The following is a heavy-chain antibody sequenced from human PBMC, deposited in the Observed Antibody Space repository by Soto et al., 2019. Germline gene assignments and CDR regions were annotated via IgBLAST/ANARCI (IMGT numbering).Heavy chain of an antibody. V-gene: IGHV1-18*01. D-gene: IGHD2-21*02. CDR2: INTYSGNT. Sequence: XSVKVSCKPSVYTFSNYALHWVRQAPGQSLEWLGWINTYSGNTNYAQKLQGRVTMTTDTSTSTSYMELRSLRSDDTAVYYCASGSCGGDCYSGLDEWGQGTLVTVSS. CDR3: ASGSCGGDCYSGLDE. CDR1: VYTFSNYA. J-gene: IGHJ4*02.